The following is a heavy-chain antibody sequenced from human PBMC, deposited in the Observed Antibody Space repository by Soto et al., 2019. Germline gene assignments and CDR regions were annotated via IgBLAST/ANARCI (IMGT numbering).Heavy chain of an antibody. V-gene: IGHV3-30-3*01. J-gene: IGHJ4*02. D-gene: IGHD6-19*01. CDR2: ISYDGSNK. Sequence: QVQLVESGGGLVKPGGSLRLSCAASGFTFSSYAMHWVRQAPGKGLEWVAVISYDGSNKYYADSVKGRFTISRDNSKNTLYLQMNSLRAEDTAVYYCARARIPVAEFDYWGQGTLVTVSS. CDR3: ARARIPVAEFDY. CDR1: GFTFSSYA.